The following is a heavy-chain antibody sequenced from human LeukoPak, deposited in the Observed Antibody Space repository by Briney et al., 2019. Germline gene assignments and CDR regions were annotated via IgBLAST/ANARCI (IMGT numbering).Heavy chain of an antibody. D-gene: IGHD3-10*01. J-gene: IGHJ5*02. Sequence: SETLSLXCAVYGGSFSGYYWSWIRQPPGKALEWIGEINHSGSTNYNPSLESRVTISVDTSKNQFSLKLSFVTAADTAVYYCARERGHYYYGSGSYRDWFGPWGQGTLVTVSS. CDR2: INHSGST. CDR1: GGSFSGYY. V-gene: IGHV4-34*01. CDR3: ARERGHYYYGSGSYRDWFGP.